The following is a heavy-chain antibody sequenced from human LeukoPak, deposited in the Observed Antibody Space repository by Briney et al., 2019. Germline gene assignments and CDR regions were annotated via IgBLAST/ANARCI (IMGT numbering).Heavy chain of an antibody. V-gene: IGHV3-33*01. CDR2: IWYDGGNK. CDR1: GFTFSSYG. J-gene: IGHJ6*03. CDR3: ARSRIAARRGYYYYYMDV. Sequence: QPGGSLRLSCAASGFTFSSYGMHWVRQAPGKGLEWVADIWYDGGNKYYADSVKGRFTISRDNAKNALYRQMTSLRAEDPAVYYCARSRIAARRGYYYYYMDVWGKGTTVTVSS. D-gene: IGHD6-6*01.